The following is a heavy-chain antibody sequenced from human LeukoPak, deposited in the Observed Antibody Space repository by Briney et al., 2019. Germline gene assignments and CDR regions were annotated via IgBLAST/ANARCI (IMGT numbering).Heavy chain of an antibody. Sequence: TSETLSLTCTVSGGFISRNSFYWGWIRQPPGKGLEWIGSIYYSGTTYYNPSLKSRVTISVDTSKNQFSLKLNSVTAADTAVYYCARRVYGTSQYYWGQGTLVTVSS. CDR2: IYYSGTT. J-gene: IGHJ4*02. CDR3: ARRVYGTSQYY. CDR1: GGFISRNSFY. V-gene: IGHV4-39*01. D-gene: IGHD5/OR15-5a*01.